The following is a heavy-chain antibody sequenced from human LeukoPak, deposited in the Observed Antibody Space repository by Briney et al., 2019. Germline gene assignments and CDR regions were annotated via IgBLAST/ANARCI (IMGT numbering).Heavy chain of an antibody. Sequence: SGGSLRLSCAASGFTFSSYGMHWVRQAPGKGLEWVAVIWYDGSNKYYADSVKGRFTISRDNSKNTLYLQMNSLRAEDTAVYYCAREEVDVDYYFDYWGQGTLVTVSS. V-gene: IGHV3-33*01. D-gene: IGHD4-17*01. J-gene: IGHJ4*02. CDR2: IWYDGSNK. CDR1: GFTFSSYG. CDR3: AREEVDVDYYFDY.